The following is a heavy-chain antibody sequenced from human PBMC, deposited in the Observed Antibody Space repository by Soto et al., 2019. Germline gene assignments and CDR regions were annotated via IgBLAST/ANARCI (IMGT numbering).Heavy chain of an antibody. D-gene: IGHD1-7*01. Sequence: GGSLRLSCAASGFTFSSYAMSWVRQAPGKGLEWVSAISGSGGSTYYADSVKGRFTISRDNSKNTLYLQMNSLRAEGTAVYYCAKDGTGTTRVNWFDPWGQGTLVTVSS. J-gene: IGHJ5*02. CDR3: AKDGTGTTRVNWFDP. CDR1: GFTFSSYA. CDR2: ISGSGGST. V-gene: IGHV3-23*01.